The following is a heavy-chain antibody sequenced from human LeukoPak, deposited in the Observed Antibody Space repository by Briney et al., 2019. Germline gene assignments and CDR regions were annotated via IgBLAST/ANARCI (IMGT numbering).Heavy chain of an antibody. CDR1: GDSITCNDFY. V-gene: IGHV4-61*08. D-gene: IGHD6-13*01. CDR2: IYYSGST. Sequence: PSETLSLTCTVSGDSITCNDFYWSWIRQPPGKGLEWIGYIYYSGSTNYNPSLKSRVTISVDTSKNQFSLKLSSVTAADTAVYYCARDIAAAGSGWFDPWGQGTLVTVA. J-gene: IGHJ5*02. CDR3: ARDIAAAGSGWFDP.